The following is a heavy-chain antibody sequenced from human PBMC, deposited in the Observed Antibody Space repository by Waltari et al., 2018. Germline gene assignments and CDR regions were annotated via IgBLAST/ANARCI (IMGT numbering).Heavy chain of an antibody. V-gene: IGHV4-59*11. CDR3: AGSIRGDYLSWFDP. Sequence: QVQLQESGPGLVKPSETLPLTCTVSGGSISSHYWSWIRQPPGKGLEWIGYIYYSGSTNYNPSLKSRVTISVDTSKNQFSLKLSSVTAADTAVYYCAGSIRGDYLSWFDPWGQGTLVTVSS. D-gene: IGHD4-17*01. CDR2: IYYSGST. CDR1: GGSISSHY. J-gene: IGHJ5*02.